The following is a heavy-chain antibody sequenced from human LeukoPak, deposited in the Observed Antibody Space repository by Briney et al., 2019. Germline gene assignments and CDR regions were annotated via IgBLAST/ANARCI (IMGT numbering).Heavy chain of an antibody. CDR3: ARVSTSGYRDWLDP. J-gene: IGHJ5*02. Sequence: KPGASVKVSCKTSGYTFADYYIHWVRQAPGQGLEWMGWIYPKSGGTNSAQKLQGRVTMTRDTSISTAYMELSRLRFDDTAVYYCARVSTSGYRDWLDPWGQGTLVTVSS. CDR1: GYTFADYY. CDR2: IYPKSGGT. D-gene: IGHD3-9*01. V-gene: IGHV1-2*02.